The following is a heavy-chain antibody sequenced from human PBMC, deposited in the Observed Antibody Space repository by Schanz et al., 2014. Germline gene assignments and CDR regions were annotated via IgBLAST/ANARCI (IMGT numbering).Heavy chain of an antibody. Sequence: QVQLVQSGVEAKKPGASVKVSCKASGYTFTSDSMHWVRQAPGQGLEWMGMINPSGGSTTYAQKFQGRVTMTRDTSTSTVYMELSSLRSEDTAVYYCARDGVDAAAGGNYWGQGTLVTVSS. CDR2: INPSGGST. CDR3: ARDGVDAAAGGNY. D-gene: IGHD6-13*01. V-gene: IGHV1-46*03. J-gene: IGHJ4*02. CDR1: GYTFTSDS.